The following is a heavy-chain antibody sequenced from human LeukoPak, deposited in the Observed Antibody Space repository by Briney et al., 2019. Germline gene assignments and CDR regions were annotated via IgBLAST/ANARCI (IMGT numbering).Heavy chain of an antibody. Sequence: PSETLSLTCSVSGGSITSYYWSWIRQSPGKGLEWIGHVSDGGSTNYSPSLKGRVPISVDTSKNQFSLNLRSVTAADTAVYFCERASTTFDDWGQGTLVTVSS. J-gene: IGHJ4*02. CDR3: ERASTTFDD. CDR2: VSDGGST. D-gene: IGHD1-14*01. CDR1: GGSITSYY. V-gene: IGHV4-59*01.